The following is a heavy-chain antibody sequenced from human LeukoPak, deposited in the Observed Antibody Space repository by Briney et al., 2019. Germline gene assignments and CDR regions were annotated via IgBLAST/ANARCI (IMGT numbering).Heavy chain of an antibody. CDR3: AREARSGYEGFWSDP. CDR2: IYSTGTT. V-gene: IGHV4-4*07. Sequence: SETLSLTCAVYGGSLSAYYWTWIRQPAGKGLEWIGRIYSTGTTYYKPSLKSRVTMSVDTSHNQFFLKLNSVTAADTAVYYCAREARSGYEGFWSDPWGQGTVVTVSS. CDR1: GGSLSAYY. J-gene: IGHJ5*02. D-gene: IGHD5-12*01.